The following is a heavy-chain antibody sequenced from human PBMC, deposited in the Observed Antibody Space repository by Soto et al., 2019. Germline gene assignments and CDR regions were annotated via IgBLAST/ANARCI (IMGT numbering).Heavy chain of an antibody. CDR3: ARDRGPTSYFDY. D-gene: IGHD3-10*01. CDR1: GGTVNTYY. Sequence: PSETLSLTCSVSGGTVNTYYWSWIRQPPGKELEWIGYIYSSGNTNYNPSLKSRVTISVDTPNNQFFLKLSSVTAADTAVYYCARDRGPTSYFDYWGQGTMVTVSS. V-gene: IGHV4-59*02. J-gene: IGHJ4*02. CDR2: IYSSGNT.